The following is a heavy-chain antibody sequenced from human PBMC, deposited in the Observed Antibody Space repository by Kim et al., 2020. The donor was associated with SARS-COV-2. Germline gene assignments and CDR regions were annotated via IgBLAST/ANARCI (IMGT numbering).Heavy chain of an antibody. CDR1: GFTFSSYG. CDR2: IWYDGSNK. D-gene: IGHD2-2*01. V-gene: IGHV3-33*01. CDR3: ARDIVVVPAADSGIYYYYYYGMDV. Sequence: GGSLRLSCAASGFTFSSYGMHWVRQAPGKGLEWVAVIWYDGSNKYYADSVKGRFTISRDNSKNKLYLQMNSLRAEDTAVYYCARDIVVVPAADSGIYYYYYYGMDVWGQGTTVTVSS. J-gene: IGHJ6*02.